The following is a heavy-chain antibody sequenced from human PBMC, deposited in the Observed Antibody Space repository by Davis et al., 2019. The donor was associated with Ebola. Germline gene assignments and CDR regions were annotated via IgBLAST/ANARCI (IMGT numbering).Heavy chain of an antibody. D-gene: IGHD3-3*02. J-gene: IGHJ5*02. CDR3: ARHFGRFDP. CDR1: GGSISSYY. V-gene: IGHV4-59*01. CDR2: IYYSGST. Sequence: MPSETLSLTYTVSGGSISSYYWSWIRQPPGKGLEWIGYIYYSGSTNYNPSLKSRVTISVDTSKNQFSLKLSSVPAADTAVYYCARHFGRFDPWGQGTLVTVSS.